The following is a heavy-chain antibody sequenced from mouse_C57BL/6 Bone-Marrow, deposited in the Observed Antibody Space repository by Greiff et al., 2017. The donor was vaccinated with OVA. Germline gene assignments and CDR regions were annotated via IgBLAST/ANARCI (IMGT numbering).Heavy chain of an antibody. CDR2: ISYDGSN. CDR1: GYSITSGYY. V-gene: IGHV3-6*01. D-gene: IGHD1-1*01. J-gene: IGHJ1*03. Sequence: EVKVEESGPGLVKPSQSLSLTCSVTGYSITSGYYWNWIRQFPGNQLEWMGYISYDGSNNYNPSLKNRISITRDTSKNQFFLELNSVTTEDTATYYCASGITTVVDWYYDVWGTGTTVTVSS. CDR3: ASGITTVVDWYYDV.